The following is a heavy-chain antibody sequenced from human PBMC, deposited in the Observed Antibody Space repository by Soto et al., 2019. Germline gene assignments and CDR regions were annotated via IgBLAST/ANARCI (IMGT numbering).Heavy chain of an antibody. CDR3: ARFLVDFGVDRRFIPTDNYYYGMDV. D-gene: IGHD3-3*01. V-gene: IGHV3-21*01. Sequence: GGSLRLSCAASGFTFSSYSMNWVRQAPGKGLEWVSSISSSSSYIYYADSVKGRFTISRDNAKNSLYLQMNSLRAEDTAVYYCARFLVDFGVDRRFIPTDNYYYGMDVWGQGTTVTVSS. CDR2: ISSSSSYI. J-gene: IGHJ6*02. CDR1: GFTFSSYS.